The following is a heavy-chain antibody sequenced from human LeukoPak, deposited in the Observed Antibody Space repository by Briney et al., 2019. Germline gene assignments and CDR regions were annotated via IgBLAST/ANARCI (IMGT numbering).Heavy chain of an antibody. J-gene: IGHJ4*02. D-gene: IGHD2-15*01. CDR2: IT. Sequence: GGSLRLSCAAAGFTLSTYWMHWVRQAPGKGLVWVSHITRYANSVTGRFTISRDNAKNTADLQMSSLRAEDTAVYYCVRDLGGSDDYWGQGTLVTVSS. CDR1: GFTLSTYW. V-gene: IGHV3-74*01. CDR3: VRDLGGSDDY.